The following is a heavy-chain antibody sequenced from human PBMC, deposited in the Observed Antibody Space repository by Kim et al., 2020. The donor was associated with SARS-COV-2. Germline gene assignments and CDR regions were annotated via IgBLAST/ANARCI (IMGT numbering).Heavy chain of an antibody. Sequence: SETLSLTCAVYGGSFSGYYWSWIRQPPGKGLEWIGEINHSGSTNYIPSLKSRVTISVDTSKNQFSLKLSSVTAADTAVYYCARGGPPYDYVWGSYRPNWFDPWGQGTLVTVSS. CDR3: ARGGPPYDYVWGSYRPNWFDP. J-gene: IGHJ5*02. V-gene: IGHV4-34*01. CDR2: INHSGST. CDR1: GGSFSGYY. D-gene: IGHD3-16*02.